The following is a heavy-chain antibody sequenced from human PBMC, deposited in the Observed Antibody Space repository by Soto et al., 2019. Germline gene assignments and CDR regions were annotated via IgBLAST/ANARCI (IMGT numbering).Heavy chain of an antibody. D-gene: IGHD3-3*02. V-gene: IGHV3-7*01. Sequence: PGGSLRLSCAASGFTFSTYWMTWVRQAPGKGLEWVANIKEDGSDKYYVDSVKGRFTISRDNAKSSLYLQMDSLRAEDTAVYFCATGHLTGRDYWGQGTLVTVPQ. J-gene: IGHJ4*02. CDR3: ATGHLTGRDY. CDR2: IKEDGSDK. CDR1: GFTFSTYW.